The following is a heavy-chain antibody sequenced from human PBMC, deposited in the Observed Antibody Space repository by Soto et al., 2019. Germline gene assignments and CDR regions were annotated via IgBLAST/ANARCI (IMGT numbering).Heavy chain of an antibody. CDR2: VDPSDSYT. Sequence: GDSLKISCKGSGYSFTSYWISWVRQMPGKGLEGMGRVDPSDSYTNYSPSFQGHVTISADKSISTAYLQWSSLKASDTAMYSCARRYYCSSTSCYKGYYYYYGMDVWGQGTTVTVSS. D-gene: IGHD2-2*02. J-gene: IGHJ6*02. V-gene: IGHV5-10-1*01. CDR1: GYSFTSYW. CDR3: ARRYYCSSTSCYKGYYYYYGMDV.